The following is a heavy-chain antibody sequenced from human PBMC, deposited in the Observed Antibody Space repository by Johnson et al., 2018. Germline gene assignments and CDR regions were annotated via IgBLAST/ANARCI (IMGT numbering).Heavy chain of an antibody. CDR1: GFTFSSYA. Sequence: VQLVESGGGLVQXGGSLRLXCAASGFTFSSYAMSWVSQAPGKGLEWVSAISGSGCRTYSADSVTGRFPISRNNSKNTLYLKMNSMRAEDPAVYYWARHKQWLEYYYHYMDVWGKGTTVTVSS. CDR2: ISGSGCRT. J-gene: IGHJ6*03. D-gene: IGHD6-19*01. CDR3: ARHKQWLEYYYHYMDV. V-gene: IGHV3-23*04.